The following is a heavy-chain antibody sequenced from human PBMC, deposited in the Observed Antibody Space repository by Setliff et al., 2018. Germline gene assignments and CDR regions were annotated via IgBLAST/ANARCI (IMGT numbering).Heavy chain of an antibody. V-gene: IGHV4-61*09. CDR1: GDSISSRRSY. CDR3: ARMSGFQYMDV. Sequence: PSETLSLTCTVSGDSISSRRSYWGWFRQPAGRGLEWIGQIYTSWSTNYNPSLKSRVTISLDTSKNQSSLSLSSVTAADTAVYYCARMSGFQYMDVWGKGTTVTGSS. J-gene: IGHJ6*03. CDR2: IYTSWST. D-gene: IGHD3-3*01.